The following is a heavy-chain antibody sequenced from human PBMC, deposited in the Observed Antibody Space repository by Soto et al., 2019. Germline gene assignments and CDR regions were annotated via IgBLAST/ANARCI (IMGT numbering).Heavy chain of an antibody. Sequence: ASVKVSCKASGGTFSSYAISWVRQAPGQGLEWMGGIIPIFGTANYAQKFQGRVTITADESTSTAYMELSSLRSEDTAVYYCASSRGIAARFYYYGMDVWGQGTTVTVSS. CDR2: IIPIFGTA. D-gene: IGHD6-6*01. V-gene: IGHV1-69*13. J-gene: IGHJ6*02. CDR1: GGTFSSYA. CDR3: ASSRGIAARFYYYGMDV.